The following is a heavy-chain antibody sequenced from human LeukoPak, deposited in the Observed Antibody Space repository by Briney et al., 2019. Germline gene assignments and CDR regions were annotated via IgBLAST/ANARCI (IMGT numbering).Heavy chain of an antibody. CDR3: ARVWRLLWFGAFDY. CDR2: INHSGST. CDR1: GGSFSGYC. Sequence: SETLSLTCAVYGGSFSGYCWSWIRQPPGKGLEWIGEINHSGSTNYNPSLKSRVTISVDTSKNQFSLKLSSVTAADTAVYYCARVWRLLWFGAFDYWGQGTLVTVSS. D-gene: IGHD3-10*01. J-gene: IGHJ4*02. V-gene: IGHV4-34*01.